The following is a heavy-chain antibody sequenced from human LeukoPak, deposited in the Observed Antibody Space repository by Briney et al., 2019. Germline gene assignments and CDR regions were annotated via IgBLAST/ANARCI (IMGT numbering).Heavy chain of an antibody. Sequence: ETLSLTCTVSGASISRFYWSWIRQPPGKGLEWVSAIRGSGGSTYYADSVKGRFTISRDNSKNTLYLQMNSLRAEDTAVYYCAKDAGGANYPVYYFDYWGQGTLVTVSS. CDR1: GASISRFY. J-gene: IGHJ4*02. CDR3: AKDAGGANYPVYYFDY. D-gene: IGHD1-7*01. CDR2: IRGSGGST. V-gene: IGHV3-23*01.